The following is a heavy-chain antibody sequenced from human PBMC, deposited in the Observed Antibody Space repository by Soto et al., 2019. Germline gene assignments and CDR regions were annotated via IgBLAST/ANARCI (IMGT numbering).Heavy chain of an antibody. CDR3: ARVLRMGAHDAFNI. Sequence: NPSETLSLTCTVSGGSISSYYWSWIRQPPGKGLEWIGYIYYSGSTNYNPSLKSRVTISVDTSKNQFSLKLSSVTAADTAVYYCARVLRMGAHDAFNIWGQGTMVTVSS. CDR1: GGSISSYY. V-gene: IGHV4-59*01. J-gene: IGHJ3*02. CDR2: IYYSGST. D-gene: IGHD3-16*01.